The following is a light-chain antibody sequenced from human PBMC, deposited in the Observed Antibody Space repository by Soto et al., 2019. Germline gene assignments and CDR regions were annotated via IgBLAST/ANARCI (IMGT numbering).Light chain of an antibody. CDR1: QSISSY. Sequence: DIQMTQSPSSLSASVGDRVTITCRASQSISSYLNWYQQKPGKAPKLLFYAASSLQSGVPSRFSGSGSGTDFTLTISSLQPEDFATYYCQQSYSTPYTFSQGTKLEIK. V-gene: IGKV1-39*01. J-gene: IGKJ2*01. CDR3: QQSYSTPYT. CDR2: AAS.